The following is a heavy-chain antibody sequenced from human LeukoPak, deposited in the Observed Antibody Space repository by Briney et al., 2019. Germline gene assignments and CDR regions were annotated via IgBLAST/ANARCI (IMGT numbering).Heavy chain of an antibody. D-gene: IGHD2/OR15-2a*01. Sequence: SGGSLRLSCTASGFTFGDYAMSWFRQAPGKGLEWVGFIRSKAYGGTTKYAASVKGRFTISRDDSKSIAYLQMNSLKTEDTAVYYCTRSLSARRRYYYYGMDVWGQGTTVTVSS. J-gene: IGHJ6*02. CDR1: GFTFGDYA. CDR2: IRSKAYGGTT. CDR3: TRSLSARRRYYYYGMDV. V-gene: IGHV3-49*03.